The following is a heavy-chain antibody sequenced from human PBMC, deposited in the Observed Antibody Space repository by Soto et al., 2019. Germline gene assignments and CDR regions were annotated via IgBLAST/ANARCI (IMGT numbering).Heavy chain of an antibody. CDR1: GYTFTSYA. J-gene: IGHJ6*03. D-gene: IGHD5-12*01. CDR3: ARDYSGYDSYYYYYYMDV. CDR2: NNAGNGNT. V-gene: IGHV1-3*01. Sequence: ASVKVSCKASGYTFTSYAMHWVRQAPGQRLEWMGWNNAGNGNTKYSQKFQGRVTITRDTSASTAYMELSSLRSEDTAVYYCARDYSGYDSYYYYYYMDVWGKGTTVTVSS.